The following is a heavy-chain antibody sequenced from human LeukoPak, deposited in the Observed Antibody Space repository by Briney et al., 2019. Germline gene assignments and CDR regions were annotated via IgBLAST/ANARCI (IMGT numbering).Heavy chain of an antibody. D-gene: IGHD2-2*01. Sequence: SETLSLTCAVSGGSISSSNWWSWVRQPPGKGLEWIGEIYHSGSTNYNPSLKSRVTISVDKSKNQFSLKLSSVTAADTAVYYCARDGGLEHCSSTSCPGDGMDVWGQGTTVTVSS. V-gene: IGHV4-4*02. CDR3: ARDGGLEHCSSTSCPGDGMDV. CDR1: GGSISSSNW. CDR2: IYHSGST. J-gene: IGHJ6*02.